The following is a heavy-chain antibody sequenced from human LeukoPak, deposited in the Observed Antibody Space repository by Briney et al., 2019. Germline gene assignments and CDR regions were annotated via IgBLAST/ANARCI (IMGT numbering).Heavy chain of an antibody. CDR3: ARHETGPYFDY. Sequence: GESLKISCKRSGYSFTSYWIGWVRQMPGKGLECMGIIYPGDSDTRYSPSFQGQVTISADRSISTAYLQWSSLKASDTAMYYCARHETGPYFDYWGQGTLVTVSS. V-gene: IGHV5-51*01. CDR1: GYSFTSYW. J-gene: IGHJ4*02. D-gene: IGHD1-1*01. CDR2: IYPGDSDT.